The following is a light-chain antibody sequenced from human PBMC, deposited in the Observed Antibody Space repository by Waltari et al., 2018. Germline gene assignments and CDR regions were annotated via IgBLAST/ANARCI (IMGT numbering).Light chain of an antibody. CDR2: EDT. J-gene: IGLJ2*01. CDR3: CSYAGNKIMI. CDR1: SSNVATYNL. Sequence: QSALTHPASVSGSPGQSITISCTATSSNVATYNLVSCYQQHPGKAPRLMIYEDTERPSGVSNRFSGSKSGNTASLTFSGLQAEDGADYYCCSYAGNKIMIFGGGTKLTVL. V-gene: IGLV2-23*01.